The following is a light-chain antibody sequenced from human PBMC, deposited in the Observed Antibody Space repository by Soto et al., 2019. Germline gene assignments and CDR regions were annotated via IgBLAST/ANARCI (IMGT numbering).Light chain of an antibody. CDR2: DVT. CDR3: SSFTSSMTNV. V-gene: IGLV2-14*01. Sequence: QPELTQPASVSGSPGQSITISCTGTSSDVGGYNSVSWYQQHPGKAPKLILYDVTDRPSGVSYRFSGSKSGNTASLTISGLQAADEADYFCSSFTSSMTNVFGSGTKVTVL. CDR1: SSDVGGYNS. J-gene: IGLJ1*01.